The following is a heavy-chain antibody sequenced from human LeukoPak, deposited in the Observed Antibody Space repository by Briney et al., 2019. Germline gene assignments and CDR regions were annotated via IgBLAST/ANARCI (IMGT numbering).Heavy chain of an antibody. CDR1: GFTFSTYW. D-gene: IGHD3/OR15-3a*01. J-gene: IGHJ3*01. CDR2: INNDGGGT. V-gene: IGHV3-74*01. CDR3: ARGGLDHAFDS. Sequence: GGSLRLSCAASGFTFSTYWMYWVRQAPGKGLEYVSRINNDGGGTTYADSVKGRFTISRDNAKNTVYLQMNSLRPEDTAMYYCARGGLDHAFDSWGQGTMVTVSS.